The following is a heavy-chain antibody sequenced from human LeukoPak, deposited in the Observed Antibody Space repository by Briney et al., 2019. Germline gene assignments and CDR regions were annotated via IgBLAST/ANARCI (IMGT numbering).Heavy chain of an antibody. J-gene: IGHJ2*01. V-gene: IGHV4-39*01. CDR3: ATTYYDYVWGSYRLVARTFDL. CDR2: IYYSGST. D-gene: IGHD3-16*02. CDR1: GGSISSSSYY. Sequence: SETLSLTCTVSGGSISSSSYYWGWIRQPPGKGLEWIGSIYYSGSTCYNPSLKSRVTISVDTSKNQFSLKLSSVTAADTAVYYCATTYYDYVWGSYRLVARTFDLWAVAPWSLSPQ.